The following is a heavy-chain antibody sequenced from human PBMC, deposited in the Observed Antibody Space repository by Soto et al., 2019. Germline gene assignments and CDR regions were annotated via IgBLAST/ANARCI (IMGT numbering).Heavy chain of an antibody. CDR3: ASYDPALYYYGMDV. J-gene: IGHJ6*02. CDR2: IYYSGST. D-gene: IGHD5-12*01. CDR1: GGSISSGGYY. V-gene: IGHV4-61*08. Sequence: PSETLSLTCTVSGGSISSGGYYWSWIRQPPGKGLEWIGYIYYSGSTNYNPSLKSRVTISVDTSKNQFSLKLSSVTAADTAVYYCASYDPALYYYGMDVWGQGTTVTVSS.